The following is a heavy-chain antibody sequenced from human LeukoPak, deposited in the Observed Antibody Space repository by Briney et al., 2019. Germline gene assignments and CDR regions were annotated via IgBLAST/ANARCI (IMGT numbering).Heavy chain of an antibody. V-gene: IGHV1-46*01. CDR3: AREAAMEAFDI. CDR1: GYTFTSYY. CDR2: INPSGGST. D-gene: IGHD5-18*01. J-gene: IGHJ3*02. Sequence: GASVKVSCEASGYTFTSYYVHWVRQAPGQGLEWMGIINPSGGSTSYAQKFQGRVTMTRDTSTSTVYMELSSLRSEDTAVYYCAREAAMEAFDIWGQGTMVTVSS.